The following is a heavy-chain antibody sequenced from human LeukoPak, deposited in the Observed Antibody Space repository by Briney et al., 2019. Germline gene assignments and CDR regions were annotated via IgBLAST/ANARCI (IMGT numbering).Heavy chain of an antibody. Sequence: GGSLRLSCAAAGLTLSAYWMYWVSHGPGKGLVHVSRIESDGTRTVYADSVKGRFTISRDNAKNTMYLQMNSLRAEDTAVYYCVRGGHKLDSETSRYYYGLDVWGQGTTVTVSS. CDR1: GLTLSAYW. CDR3: VRGGHKLDSETSRYYYGLDV. D-gene: IGHD1-26*01. J-gene: IGHJ6*02. CDR2: IESDGTRT. V-gene: IGHV3-74*03.